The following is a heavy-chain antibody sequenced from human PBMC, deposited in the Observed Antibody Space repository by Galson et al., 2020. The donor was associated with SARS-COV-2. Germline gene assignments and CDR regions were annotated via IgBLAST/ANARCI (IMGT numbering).Heavy chain of an antibody. CDR3: ARNALNWVDPFEV. D-gene: IGHD7-27*01. Sequence: ASVKVSCKASGYIFTGYYMHWVRQAPGQGLEWMGWINPKTVGTNYAQQFQGRVTMTRDMSISAVSMPLGSLRSDDTAIYFCARNALNWVDPFEVWGRGTVVTVSS. J-gene: IGHJ3*01. CDR1: GYIFTGYY. CDR2: INPKTVGT. V-gene: IGHV1-2*02.